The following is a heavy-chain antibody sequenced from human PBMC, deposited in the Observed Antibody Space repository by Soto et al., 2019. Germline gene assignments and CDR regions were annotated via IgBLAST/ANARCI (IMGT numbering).Heavy chain of an antibody. J-gene: IGHJ5*02. D-gene: IGHD3-10*01. CDR2: MYHSGST. V-gene: IGHV4-30-2*01. CDR3: ARVRAYGSGPINWFDP. CDR1: GGSISSGGYS. Sequence: SETLSLTCAVSGGSISSGGYSWSWIRQPPGKGLEWIGYMYHSGSTYYNPSLKSRVTISIDRSKNQFSLKLSSVTAADTAVYYCARVRAYGSGPINWFDPWGQGTLVTVSS.